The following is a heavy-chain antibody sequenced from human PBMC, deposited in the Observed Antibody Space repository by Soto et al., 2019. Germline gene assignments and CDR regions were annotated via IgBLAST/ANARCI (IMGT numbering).Heavy chain of an antibody. V-gene: IGHV3-15*01. Sequence: GGSLRLSWAASGFTFSNAWMSWVRQAPGKGLEWVGRIKSKTDGGTTDYAAPVKGRFTISRDDSKNTLYLQMNSLKNEDTAVYHCTTDLMDVLRFLEWLSPPHSGMDVWGPGTTVTVS. D-gene: IGHD3-3*01. CDR3: TTDLMDVLRFLEWLSPPHSGMDV. CDR1: GFTFSNAW. CDR2: IKSKTDGGTT. J-gene: IGHJ6*02.